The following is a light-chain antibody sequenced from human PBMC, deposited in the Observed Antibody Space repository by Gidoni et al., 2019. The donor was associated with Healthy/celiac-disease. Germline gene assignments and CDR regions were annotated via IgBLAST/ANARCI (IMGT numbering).Light chain of an antibody. V-gene: IGKV3-15*01. CDR3: QQYNSWPPAIT. CDR2: GAS. CDR1: QSVSSN. J-gene: IGKJ5*01. Sequence: EIVMTQSPATLSVSPGERATLSCRASQSVSSNLAWYQQKPGQAPRLLIYGASTRATGIPARFSGSGSGTAFTLTISSLQSEDFAVCYCQQYNSWPPAITFGQGTRLEIK.